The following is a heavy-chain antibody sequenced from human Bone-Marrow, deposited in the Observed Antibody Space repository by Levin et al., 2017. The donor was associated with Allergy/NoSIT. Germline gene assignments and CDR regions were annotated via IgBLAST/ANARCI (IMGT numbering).Heavy chain of an antibody. J-gene: IGHJ4*02. CDR3: ARENGSPRVTPYHFDY. D-gene: IGHD4-17*01. V-gene: IGHV1-46*01. CDR2: INPNGGSS. Sequence: PVASVKVSCKASGYMFTSHNVHWVRQAPGEGLEWLGMINPNGGSSSSIQRFQGRVTLTRDTSTSTFYMDLSNLKSDDTALYYCARENGSPRVTPYHFDYWGQGTLVTVSS. CDR1: GYMFTSHN.